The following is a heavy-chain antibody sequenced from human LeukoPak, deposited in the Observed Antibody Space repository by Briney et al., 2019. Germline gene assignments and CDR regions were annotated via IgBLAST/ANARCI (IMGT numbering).Heavy chain of an antibody. CDR2: IYYSGST. J-gene: IGHJ4*02. D-gene: IGHD5-18*01. V-gene: IGHV4-59*08. Sequence: SETLSLTCTVYGGSISSYYWSWIRQPPGKGLEWIGYIYYSGSTNYNPSLKSRVTISVDTSKKQFSLKLSSVTAADTAVYYCARHEEYSYGSFDYWGQGTLVTVSS. CDR3: ARHEEYSYGSFDY. CDR1: GGSISSYY.